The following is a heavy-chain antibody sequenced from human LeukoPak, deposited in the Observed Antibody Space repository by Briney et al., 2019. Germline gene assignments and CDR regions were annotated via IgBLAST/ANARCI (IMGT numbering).Heavy chain of an antibody. J-gene: IGHJ5*02. CDR1: GGSISSGDYY. V-gene: IGHV4-30-4*01. Sequence: SQTLSLTCTVSGGSISSGDYYWSWIRQPPGKGLEWIGYIYYSGSTYYNPSLKSRVTISVDTSKNQFSLKLSSVTAAATAVYYCAREPYCSSTSCYGDWFDPWGQGTLVTVSS. D-gene: IGHD2-2*01. CDR3: AREPYCSSTSCYGDWFDP. CDR2: IYYSGST.